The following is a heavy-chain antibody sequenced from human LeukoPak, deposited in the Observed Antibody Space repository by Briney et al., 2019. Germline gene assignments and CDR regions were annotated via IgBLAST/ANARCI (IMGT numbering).Heavy chain of an antibody. J-gene: IGHJ3*02. D-gene: IGHD3-10*01. V-gene: IGHV4-59*01. CDR3: ARGFTMVRADAFDI. CDR1: GGSISSYY. Sequence: SETLSLTCTVSGGSISSYYWSWIRQPPGKGLEWIGYIYYSGSTNYNPSLKSRVTISVDTSKNQFSLKLSSVTAADTAVYYCARGFTMVRADAFDIWGQGTMVTVSS. CDR2: IYYSGST.